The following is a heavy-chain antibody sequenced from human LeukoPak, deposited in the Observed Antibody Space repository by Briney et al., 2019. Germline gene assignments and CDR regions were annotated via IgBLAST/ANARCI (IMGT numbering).Heavy chain of an antibody. Sequence: GGSLRLSCAASGFTFHSYGMHWVRQAPGKGLVWVAFISYHGSDKYYADSVKGRFTISRDNSKNTLDLQMNNLRAEDTAMYYCAKVDYSSGWYGFFDSWGQGTLVTVSS. CDR3: AKVDYSSGWYGFFDS. J-gene: IGHJ4*02. D-gene: IGHD6-19*01. CDR1: GFTFHSYG. CDR2: ISYHGSDK. V-gene: IGHV3-30*18.